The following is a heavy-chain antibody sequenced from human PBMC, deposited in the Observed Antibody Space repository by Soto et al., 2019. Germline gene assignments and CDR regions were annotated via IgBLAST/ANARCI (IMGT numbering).Heavy chain of an antibody. Sequence: QVQLVQSGAEVKNPGASVKVSCKTSGYTFTKYGVGWVRQAPGQGLEWMGWISGSSGNANYAEKVQGRITLTTDTSTRTAYIELRSLRSDDTAVYYCARAMAGRGGEDDYWGQGTLVTVSS. CDR1: GYTFTKYG. V-gene: IGHV1-18*01. CDR3: ARAMAGRGGEDDY. J-gene: IGHJ4*02. D-gene: IGHD3-16*01. CDR2: ISGSSGNA.